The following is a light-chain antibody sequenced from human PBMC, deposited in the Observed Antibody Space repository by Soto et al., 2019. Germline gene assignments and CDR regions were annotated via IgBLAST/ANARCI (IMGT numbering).Light chain of an antibody. V-gene: IGKV1-27*01. Sequence: DIQMTQSPSSLSASVGDRVTITCRASQGISNYLAWYQQKPGKVPKLLIYAASTLQSGVPSRFSGSGSGTDITLNISSLQTENVASYYCQKYNSALWTISQENKVEIK. CDR3: QKYNSALWT. CDR1: QGISNY. J-gene: IGKJ1*01. CDR2: AAS.